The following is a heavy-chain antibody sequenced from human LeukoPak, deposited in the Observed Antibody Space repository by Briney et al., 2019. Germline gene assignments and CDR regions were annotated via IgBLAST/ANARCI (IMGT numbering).Heavy chain of an antibody. CDR2: ISAYNGNT. Sequence: ASVKVSCKASVYTFTSYGISWVRQAPGQGLEWMGWISAYNGNTNYAQKLQGSVTMTTDTSTSTAYMELRSLRSDDTAVYYCARGGGRYYYDSSGYGIDWWGQGTLVTVSS. CDR1: VYTFTSYG. V-gene: IGHV1-18*01. D-gene: IGHD3-22*01. CDR3: ARGGGRYYYDSSGYGIDW. J-gene: IGHJ4*02.